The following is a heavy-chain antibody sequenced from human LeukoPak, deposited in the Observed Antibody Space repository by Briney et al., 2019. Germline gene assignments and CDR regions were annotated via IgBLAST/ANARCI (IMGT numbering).Heavy chain of an antibody. J-gene: IGHJ6*03. D-gene: IGHD1-7*01. CDR2: ISSSGSTI. Sequence: GGSLRLSCAASGFTFSNYEMNWVRQAPGKGLEWVSYISSSGSTIYYADSTKGRFTISRDNAKNSLYLQMNSLRAEDTAVYYCARDFREKLPGDWDYSYYYMDVWGKGTTVTVSS. CDR3: ARDFREKLPGDWDYSYYYMDV. V-gene: IGHV3-48*03. CDR1: GFTFSNYE.